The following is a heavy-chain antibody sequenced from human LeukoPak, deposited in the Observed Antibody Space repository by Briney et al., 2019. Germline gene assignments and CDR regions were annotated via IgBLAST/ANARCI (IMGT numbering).Heavy chain of an antibody. V-gene: IGHV3-30*18. Sequence: GRSLRLSCAASGFTFSSYGMHWVRQAPGKGLEWVAVISYDGSNKYYADSVKGRFTISRDNSKNTLYPQMNSLRAEDTAVYYCAKDRESIAARPEVFDYWGQGTLVTVSS. CDR2: ISYDGSNK. J-gene: IGHJ4*02. CDR3: AKDRESIAARPEVFDY. D-gene: IGHD6-6*01. CDR1: GFTFSSYG.